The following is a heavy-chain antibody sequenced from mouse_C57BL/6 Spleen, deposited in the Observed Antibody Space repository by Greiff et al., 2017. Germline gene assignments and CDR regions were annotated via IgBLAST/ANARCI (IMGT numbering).Heavy chain of an antibody. CDR3: AKGQELGRGYYFDY. J-gene: IGHJ2*01. D-gene: IGHD4-1*01. CDR1: GFSFTSYG. Sequence: VKLVESGPGLVQPSQSLSITCTVSGFSFTSYGVHWVRQSPGKGLEWLGVIWRGGSTDYNAAFMSRLSITKDNSKSQVFFKMNSLQADATAIYYCAKGQELGRGYYFDYWGQGTTLTVSS. CDR2: IWRGGST. V-gene: IGHV2-5*01.